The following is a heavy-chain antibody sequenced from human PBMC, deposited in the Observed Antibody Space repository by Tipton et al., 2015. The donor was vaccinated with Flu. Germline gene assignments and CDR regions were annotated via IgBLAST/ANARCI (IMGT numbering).Heavy chain of an antibody. Sequence: TLSLTCSVSGDSIGRGYCWGWIRQPPGKGLEWIGNICQSGSNYGNPSLKSRVTISVDRSKKQFSLKLTSVTAADTAVYYCARTTFRYGSAFDIWGQGRMVTVSS. CDR3: ARTTFRYGSAFDI. CDR2: ICQSGSN. D-gene: IGHD3-9*01. CDR1: GDSIGRGYC. J-gene: IGHJ3*02. V-gene: IGHV4-38-2*01.